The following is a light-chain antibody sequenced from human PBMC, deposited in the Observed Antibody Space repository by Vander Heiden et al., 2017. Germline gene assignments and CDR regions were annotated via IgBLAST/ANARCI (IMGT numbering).Light chain of an antibody. CDR3: QQYDNLPLA. J-gene: IGKJ4*01. CDR2: DAS. CDR1: QDVSKF. V-gene: IGKV1-33*01. Sequence: DIQMTQSPSSLSASVGDRVIITCQASQDVSKFLNWYQQKPGKAPKLLIYDASNWETGVPSRFSGSGSGTDFTFAISSLQPEDIATYYCQQYDNLPLAFGGGTKVEIK.